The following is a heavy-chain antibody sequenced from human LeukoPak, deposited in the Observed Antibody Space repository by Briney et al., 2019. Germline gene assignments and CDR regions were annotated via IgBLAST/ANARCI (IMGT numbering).Heavy chain of an antibody. Sequence: GGSLRLSCAASGFTFSSYAMSWVRQAPGKGLEWVSAISGSGGSTYYADSVKGRFTISRDNSKNTLYLRMNSLRAEDTAVYYCAKGSDCSSTSCYSFDYWGQGTLVTVSS. CDR3: AKGSDCSSTSCYSFDY. CDR2: ISGSGGST. CDR1: GFTFSSYA. V-gene: IGHV3-23*01. D-gene: IGHD2-2*01. J-gene: IGHJ4*02.